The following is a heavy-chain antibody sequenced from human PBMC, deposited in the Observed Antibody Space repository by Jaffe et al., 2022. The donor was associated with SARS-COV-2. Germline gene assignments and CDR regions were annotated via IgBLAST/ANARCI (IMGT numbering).Heavy chain of an antibody. Sequence: QVQLVQSGAEVKKPGASVKVSCKASGYTFTSYYLHWVRQAPGQGLEWVGVINPSAGATGHAKKFQGRVTMTRDTSTSTFYLELRRLRSEDTALYYCARGGEWELPIDYWGLGTLVTVAS. V-gene: IGHV1-46*01. CDR3: ARGGEWELPIDY. J-gene: IGHJ4*02. D-gene: IGHD1-26*01. CDR2: INPSAGAT. CDR1: GYTFTSYY.